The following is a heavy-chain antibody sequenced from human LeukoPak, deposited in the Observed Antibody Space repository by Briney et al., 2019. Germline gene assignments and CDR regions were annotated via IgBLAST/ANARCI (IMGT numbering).Heavy chain of an antibody. CDR3: ARGPSTTGMGFDP. CDR2: IYHSGST. D-gene: IGHD1-1*01. CDR1: GHSISSGYY. J-gene: IGHJ5*02. Sequence: SETLSLTCIVSGHSISSGYYWGWIRQPPGKGLEWIGSIYHSGSTYYNPSLKSRVTISVDTSKNQFSLKLSSVTAADTAVYYCARGPSTTGMGFDPWGQGTLVTVSS. V-gene: IGHV4-38-2*02.